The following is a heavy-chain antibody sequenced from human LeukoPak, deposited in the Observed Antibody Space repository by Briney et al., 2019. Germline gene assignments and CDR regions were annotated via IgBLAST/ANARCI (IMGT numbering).Heavy chain of an antibody. Sequence: SQTLSLTCAISGDSVSSKNAAWNWIRQSPSGGLEWLGRTYYRSKWYNDNAESVKGRISINADTSKNQFSLQLNSVTPEDTAVYYCARGFSSRWFDYWGQGTLVTVPS. D-gene: IGHD6-19*01. CDR2: TYYRSKWYN. J-gene: IGHJ4*02. CDR1: GDSVSSKNAA. V-gene: IGHV6-1*01. CDR3: ARGFSSRWFDY.